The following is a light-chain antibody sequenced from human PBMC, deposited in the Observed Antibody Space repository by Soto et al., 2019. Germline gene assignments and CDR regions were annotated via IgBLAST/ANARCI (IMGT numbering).Light chain of an antibody. CDR3: QQRRTSIT. J-gene: IGKJ5*01. Sequence: IVLTQSPATLSLWPGETAILSCRASQTVTSYLSWYQHKPCQAPRLLIYDASKRAPGIPARFSGSGSGTDFTLTISSLEPEDFAVYYCQQRRTSITFGQGTRLEIE. CDR1: QTVTSY. V-gene: IGKV3-11*01. CDR2: DAS.